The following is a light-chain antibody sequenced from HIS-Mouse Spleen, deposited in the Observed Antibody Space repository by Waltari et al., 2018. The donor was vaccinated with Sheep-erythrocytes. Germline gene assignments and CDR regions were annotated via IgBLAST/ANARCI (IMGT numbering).Light chain of an antibody. V-gene: IGLV2-11*01. Sequence: QSALTQPRSVSGSPVQSVTISCTGTSSDVGGYNYFPWYQQHPGKAPKLMIYDVSKRPSGVPDRFSGSKSGNTASLTISGLQAEDEADYYCCSYAGSYNHVFATGTKVTVL. CDR2: DVS. J-gene: IGLJ1*01. CDR3: CSYAGSYNHV. CDR1: SSDVGGYNY.